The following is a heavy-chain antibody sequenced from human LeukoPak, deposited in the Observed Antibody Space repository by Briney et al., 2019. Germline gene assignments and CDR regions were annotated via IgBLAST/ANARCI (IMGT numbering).Heavy chain of an antibody. CDR3: ASLSYVEHDY. CDR1: GGSISSGDYY. D-gene: IGHD1-26*01. V-gene: IGHV4-30-4*01. CDR2: IFNSEHA. Sequence: SQTLSLTCTVSGGSISSGDYYWSWIRQPPGKGLEWLGYIFNSEHAYYNPPLKSRVTISADTSKNQFSLRLSYMTAADPAVYFCASLSYVEHDYWGQGTLVTVSS. J-gene: IGHJ4*02.